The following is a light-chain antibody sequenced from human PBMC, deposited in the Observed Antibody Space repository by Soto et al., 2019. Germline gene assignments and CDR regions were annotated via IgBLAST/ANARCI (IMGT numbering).Light chain of an antibody. J-gene: IGKJ4*01. CDR1: QNIDNY. CDR2: ATS. Sequence: DIQMTQSPSSLSASLGDRVTITCRASQNIDNYLNWYQHKPGKAPKLLIYATSTLQRGVPSRFSGRGSGTELTLTTSSLQPEDFATYFSQESYTGPAVSFGGGTKVEIK. V-gene: IGKV1-39*01. CDR3: QESYTGPAVS.